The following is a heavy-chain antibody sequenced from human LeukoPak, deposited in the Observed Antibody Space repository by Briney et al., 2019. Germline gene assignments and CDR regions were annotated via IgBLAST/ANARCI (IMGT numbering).Heavy chain of an antibody. Sequence: GGSLRLSCAASGLTFSSYWMSWVRQAPGKGLEWVANIKQDGSEKYYVDSVKGRFTISRDNAKNSLYLQMNSLRAEDTAVYYCARYGVLMVYATLPYYFDYWGQGTLVTVSS. CDR1: GLTFSSYW. D-gene: IGHD2-8*01. CDR3: ARYGVLMVYATLPYYFDY. CDR2: IKQDGSEK. V-gene: IGHV3-7*01. J-gene: IGHJ4*02.